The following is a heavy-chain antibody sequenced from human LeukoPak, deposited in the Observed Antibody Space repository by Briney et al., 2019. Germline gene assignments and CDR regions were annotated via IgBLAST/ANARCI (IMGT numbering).Heavy chain of an antibody. CDR2: ISGSGGST. Sequence: PGGSLRLSCAASGFTFRSYAMSWGRQAPGKGLEWVSAISGSGGSTYYADSVKGRFTISRDNSKNTLYLQMNSLRAEDTAVYYCAKGAFDIVVVPAAENWFDPWGQGTLVTVSS. J-gene: IGHJ5*02. CDR1: GFTFRSYA. V-gene: IGHV3-23*01. CDR3: AKGAFDIVVVPAAENWFDP. D-gene: IGHD2-2*01.